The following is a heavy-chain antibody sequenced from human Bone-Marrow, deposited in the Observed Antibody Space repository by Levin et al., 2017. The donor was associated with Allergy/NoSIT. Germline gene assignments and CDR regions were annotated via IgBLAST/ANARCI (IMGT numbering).Heavy chain of an antibody. CDR3: ARSLYYYGSGSYSGDFDY. V-gene: IGHV3-48*02. D-gene: IGHD3-10*01. J-gene: IGHJ4*02. CDR1: GFTFSSYS. Sequence: ETLSLTCAASGFTFSSYSMNWVRQAPGKGLEWVSYISSSSSTIYYADSVKGRFTISRDNAKNSLYLQMNSLRDEDTAVYYCARSLYYYGSGSYSGDFDYWGQGTLVTVSS. CDR2: ISSSSSTI.